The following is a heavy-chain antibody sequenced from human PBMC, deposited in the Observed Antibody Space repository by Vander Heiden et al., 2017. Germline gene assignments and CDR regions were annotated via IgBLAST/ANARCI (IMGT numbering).Heavy chain of an antibody. CDR3: AKGGAGPIAAAGTDY. CDR1: SSYG. D-gene: IGHD6-13*01. J-gene: IGHJ4*02. CDR2: ISYDGSNK. Sequence: SSYGMHWVRQAPGKGLEWVAVISYDGSNKYYADSVKGRFTISRDNSKNTLYLQMNSLRAEDTAVYYCAKGGAGPIAAAGTDYWGQGTLVTVSS. V-gene: IGHV3-30*18.